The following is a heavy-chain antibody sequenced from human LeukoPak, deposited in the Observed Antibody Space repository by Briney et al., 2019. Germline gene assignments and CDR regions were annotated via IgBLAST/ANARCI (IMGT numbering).Heavy chain of an antibody. V-gene: IGHV3-21*06. CDR1: GFNFRGYN. CDR2: MSTSSTYI. CDR3: VRDFAFGFCNTTTCRYPFDS. Sequence: PGGSLRLSCAASGFNFRGYNMNWVRQAPGKGLEWVSSMSTSSTYIYYADSIKGRFTISRDDARSLLYLQVDSLRAEDTAVYYCVRDFAFGFCNTTTCRYPFDSWGQGTLFTVSS. D-gene: IGHD3-16*01. J-gene: IGHJ4*02.